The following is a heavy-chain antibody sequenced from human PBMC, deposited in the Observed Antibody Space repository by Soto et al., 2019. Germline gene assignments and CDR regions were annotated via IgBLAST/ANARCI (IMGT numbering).Heavy chain of an antibody. Sequence: QVQLQESGPGLVKPSETLSLTCTVSGGSISSYYWSWIRQPPGKGLEWIGYIYYSGSTNYNPSLKSRVTISVDTYKNRCSLKLSSVTAADTAVYYCARAGDFWSGYAAFDYRGQGTLVTVSS. CDR2: IYYSGST. J-gene: IGHJ4*02. CDR1: GGSISSYY. D-gene: IGHD3-3*01. V-gene: IGHV4-59*01. CDR3: ARAGDFWSGYAAFDY.